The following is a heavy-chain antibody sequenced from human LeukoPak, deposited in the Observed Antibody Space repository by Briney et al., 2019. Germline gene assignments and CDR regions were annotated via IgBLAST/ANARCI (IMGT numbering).Heavy chain of an antibody. CDR1: GFTFSSYA. CDR3: AKDQDIVGATTFDY. CDR2: ISGSGGST. D-gene: IGHD1-26*01. Sequence: GGSLRLSCAASGFTFSSYAMSLVRQAPGKGLEWVSAISGSGGSTYYADSVKGRFTISRDNSKNTLYLQMNSLRAEDTAVYYCAKDQDIVGATTFDYWGQGTLVTVSS. V-gene: IGHV3-23*01. J-gene: IGHJ4*02.